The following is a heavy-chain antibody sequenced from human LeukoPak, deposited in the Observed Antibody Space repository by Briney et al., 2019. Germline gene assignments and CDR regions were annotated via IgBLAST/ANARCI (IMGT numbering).Heavy chain of an antibody. CDR2: ISSSGSTI. V-gene: IGHV3-48*03. Sequence: PGGSLRLSCAASGFTFSSYEMNWVRQAPGKGLEWVSYISSSGSTIYYADSVKGRFTISRDNAKNSLYLQMNSLRAEDTAVYYCARGVGLASYYYYMDVWGKGTTVTISS. CDR3: ARGVGLASYYYYMDV. CDR1: GFTFSSYE. J-gene: IGHJ6*03. D-gene: IGHD6-19*01.